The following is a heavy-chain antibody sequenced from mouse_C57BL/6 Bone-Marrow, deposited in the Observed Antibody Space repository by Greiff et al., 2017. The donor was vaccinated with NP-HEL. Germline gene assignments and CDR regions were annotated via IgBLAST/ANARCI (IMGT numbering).Heavy chain of an antibody. D-gene: IGHD2-4*01. V-gene: IGHV5-6*01. CDR2: ISSGGSYT. CDR3: ASTYDYDVAWFAY. J-gene: IGHJ3*01. Sequence: EVQRVESGGDLVKPGGSLKLSCAASGFTFSSYGMSWVRQTPDKRLEWVATISSGGSYTYYPDSVKGRFTISRDNAKNTLYLQMRSLKSEDTAMYYCASTYDYDVAWFAYWGQGTLVTVSA. CDR1: GFTFSSYG.